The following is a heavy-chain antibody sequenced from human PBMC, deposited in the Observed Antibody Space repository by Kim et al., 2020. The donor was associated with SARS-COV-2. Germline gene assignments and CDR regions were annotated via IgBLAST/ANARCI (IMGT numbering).Heavy chain of an antibody. CDR2: ISDSGRV. CDR3: TREHHYYGPGGRFAP. CDR1: GGSVSSGPYY. J-gene: IGHJ5*02. Sequence: SETLSLTCTVSGGSVSSGPYYWTWIRQHPGKGLEWIGYISDSGRVYYNPSLKSRVIISVDTSNNHFSLELSSVTAADTAMYYCTREHHYYGPGGRFAPWG. D-gene: IGHD3-16*01. V-gene: IGHV4-31*03.